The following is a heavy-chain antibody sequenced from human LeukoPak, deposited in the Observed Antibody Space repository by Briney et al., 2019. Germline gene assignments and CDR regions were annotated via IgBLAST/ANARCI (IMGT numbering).Heavy chain of an antibody. V-gene: IGHV4-59*01. CDR3: ASDGAQLVWFDP. D-gene: IGHD6-13*01. J-gene: IGHJ5*02. CDR2: IYYSGST. CDR1: GGSISSYY. Sequence: PSETLSLTCTVSGGSISSYYWSWIRQPPGKGLEWIGYIYYSGSTNYNPSLKSRVTISVDTSKNQFSLKLSSVTAADTAVYYCASDGAQLVWFDPWGQGTLVTVSS.